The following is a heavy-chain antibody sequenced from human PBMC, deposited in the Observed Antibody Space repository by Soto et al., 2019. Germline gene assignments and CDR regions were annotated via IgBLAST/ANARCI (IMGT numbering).Heavy chain of an antibody. D-gene: IGHD5-18*01. CDR2: ISSSSSTI. CDR3: ARVGYSYGFPPLGRFDP. J-gene: IGHJ5*02. Sequence: GGSLRLSCAASGFTFSSYSMNWVRQAPGKGLEWVSYISSSSSTIYYADSVKGRFTISRDNAKNSLYLQMNSLRDEDTAVYYCARVGYSYGFPPLGRFDPWGQGTLVTVSS. V-gene: IGHV3-48*02. CDR1: GFTFSSYS.